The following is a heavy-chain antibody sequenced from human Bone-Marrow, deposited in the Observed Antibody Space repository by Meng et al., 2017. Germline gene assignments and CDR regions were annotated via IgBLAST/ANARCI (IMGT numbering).Heavy chain of an antibody. Sequence: ASVKVSCKASGGTFSSYAISWVRQAPGQGLEWMGGIIPNSGGTNYAQKFQGRVTMTRDTSISTAYMELSRLRSDDTAVYYCARAFFALVEVISYFQHWGQGTLVTVSS. D-gene: IGHD6-13*01. CDR2: IIPNSGGT. V-gene: IGHV1-2*02. J-gene: IGHJ1*01. CDR1: GGTFSSYA. CDR3: ARAFFALVEVISYFQH.